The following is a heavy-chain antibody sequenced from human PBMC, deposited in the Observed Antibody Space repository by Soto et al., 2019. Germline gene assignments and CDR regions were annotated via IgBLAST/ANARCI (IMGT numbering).Heavy chain of an antibody. V-gene: IGHV1-69*01. Sequence: QVQLVQSGAEVKKPGSSVKVSCKASGGTFSSYAISWVRQAPGQGLEWMGGIIPIFGTANYAQKFQGRVTITADESTSTAYMELSSLRSEDTAVYYCARERGVRYCSGGSCYSGFDYFDYWGQDALVTVSS. D-gene: IGHD2-15*01. CDR1: GGTFSSYA. CDR2: IIPIFGTA. J-gene: IGHJ4*02. CDR3: ARERGVRYCSGGSCYSGFDYFDY.